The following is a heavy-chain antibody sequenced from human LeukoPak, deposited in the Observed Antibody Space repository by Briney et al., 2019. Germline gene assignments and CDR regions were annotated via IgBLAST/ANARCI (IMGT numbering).Heavy chain of an antibody. CDR3: ARVAAGYSVNYFDY. CDR1: EFAFSTYN. J-gene: IGHJ4*02. D-gene: IGHD4-23*01. Sequence: GGPLRLSCAASEFAFSTYNMNWVRQAPGKGLEWVSYISTGSSTTYYADSVKGRFTISRDNVENSLYLQMNSLRGEDTAVYYCARVAAGYSVNYFDYWGQGTLVTVSS. V-gene: IGHV3-48*01. CDR2: ISTGSSTT.